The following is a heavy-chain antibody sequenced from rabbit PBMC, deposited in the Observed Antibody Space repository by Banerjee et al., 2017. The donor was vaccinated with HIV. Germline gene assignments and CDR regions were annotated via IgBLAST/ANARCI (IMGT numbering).Heavy chain of an antibody. CDR2: IYPDNGNT. CDR3: ARKSGYNTVLDL. D-gene: IGHD1-1*01. J-gene: IGHJ4*01. Sequence: QEQLVESGGDLVKPEGSLTLTCKASGFSFSSGYDMCWVRQAPGKGLEWIACIYPDNGNTCYASWAKGRFTISKTSSTTVTLQMTSLTAADTATYFCARKSGYNTVLDLWGPGTLVTVS. CDR1: GFSFSSGYD. V-gene: IGHV1S45*01.